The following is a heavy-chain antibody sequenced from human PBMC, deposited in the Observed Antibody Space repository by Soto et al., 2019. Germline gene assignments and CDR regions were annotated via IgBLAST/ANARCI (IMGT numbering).Heavy chain of an antibody. J-gene: IGHJ6*02. Sequence: PSETLSLTCTVSGGSVSSDSHYWSWIRQPPGKGLEWIGYIYYSGSTNYNPSLKSRVTISVDTSKNQFSLKLSSVTAADTAVYYCARGRGYCISTSCYVGYYYYGMDVWGQGTTVTVSS. CDR2: IYYSGST. CDR1: GGSVSSDSHY. D-gene: IGHD2-2*01. V-gene: IGHV4-61*01. CDR3: ARGRGYCISTSCYVGYYYYGMDV.